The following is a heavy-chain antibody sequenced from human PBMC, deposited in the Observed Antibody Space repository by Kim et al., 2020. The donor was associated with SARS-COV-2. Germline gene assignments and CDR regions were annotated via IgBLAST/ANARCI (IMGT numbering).Heavy chain of an antibody. V-gene: IGHV3-30*18. CDR2: ISYDGSNK. CDR3: AKDRHSYWYFDL. Sequence: GGSLRLSCAASGFTFSSYGMHWVRQAPGKGLEWVAVISYDGSNKYYADSVKGRFTISRDNSKNTLYLQMNSLRAEDTAVYYCAKDRHSYWYFDLWGRGTLVTVSS. J-gene: IGHJ2*01. CDR1: GFTFSSYG.